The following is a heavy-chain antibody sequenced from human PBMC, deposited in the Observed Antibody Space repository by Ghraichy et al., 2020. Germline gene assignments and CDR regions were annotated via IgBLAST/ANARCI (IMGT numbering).Heavy chain of an antibody. D-gene: IGHD3-10*01. CDR2: IYYSGSA. CDR3: ASQRKIRGPFDY. V-gene: IGHV4-39*02. Sequence: SETLSLTCSVSGGSISDNTYYWGWIRQSPGKGLEWVASIYYSGSANYSPSLKSRVTLSVDTSKNHFSMRLNSVTAGDTAVYFCASQRKIRGPFDYWGQGLLVTVSS. CDR1: GGSISDNTYY. J-gene: IGHJ4*02.